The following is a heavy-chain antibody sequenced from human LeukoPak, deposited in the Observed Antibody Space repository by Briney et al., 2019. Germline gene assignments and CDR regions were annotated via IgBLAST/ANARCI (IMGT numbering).Heavy chain of an antibody. J-gene: IGHJ4*02. Sequence: SETLSLTCAVSGGSISSGGYSWSWIRQTPGKGLEWIGYIFYNGSTSYNPSLKSRVTISVDTSKNQFSLKLSSVTAADTAVYYCASRWYWGQGTLVTVSS. CDR1: GGSISSGGYS. CDR3: ASRWY. D-gene: IGHD2-15*01. V-gene: IGHV4-30-4*07. CDR2: IFYNGST.